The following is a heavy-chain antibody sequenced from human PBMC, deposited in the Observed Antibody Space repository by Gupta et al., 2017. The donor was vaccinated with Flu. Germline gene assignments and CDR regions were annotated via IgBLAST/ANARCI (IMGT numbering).Heavy chain of an antibody. V-gene: IGHV4-61*02. Sequence: QVQLQESGPGLVKPSQTLSLTCTVSGGSISSGSYYWSWIRQPAGKGLEWIGRIYTSGSTKYNPSRKSRVTISVDTSKNQVSLKLSSVPAADTAVYYCGRDWQECGWVDAFDIGGQGTMVNVSS. D-gene: IGHD6-19*01. J-gene: IGHJ3*02. CDR1: GGSISSGSYY. CDR2: IYTSGST. CDR3: GRDWQECGWVDAFDI.